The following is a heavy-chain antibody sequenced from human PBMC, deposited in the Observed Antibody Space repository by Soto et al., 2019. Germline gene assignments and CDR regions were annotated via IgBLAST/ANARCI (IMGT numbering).Heavy chain of an antibody. CDR2: ISHSGRT. Sequence: QVQLQESGPGLVNPSGTLSLPCAVSGGSISSSNCWRGVRQPPGNGLAWLGEISHSGRTNYNPSLQSRVTISVDKSKNQFSLKLSSVTAAETAVYFCARTPRDGYTGYYFESWGQGSLVTISS. V-gene: IGHV4-4*02. D-gene: IGHD5-18*01. J-gene: IGHJ4*02. CDR1: GGSISSSNC. CDR3: ARTPRDGYTGYYFES.